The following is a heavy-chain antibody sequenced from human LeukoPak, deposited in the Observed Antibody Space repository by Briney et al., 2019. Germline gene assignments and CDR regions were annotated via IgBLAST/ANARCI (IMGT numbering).Heavy chain of an antibody. D-gene: IGHD3-10*01. Sequence: SETLSLTCAVYGGSFSGYYWSWIRQPPGKGLEWIGEINHSGSTNYNPSLKSRVTISVDTSKNQFSLKLSSVTAADTAVYYCARRIVHRYYYGSGSYYFDYWGQGTLVTVSS. CDR1: GGSFSGYY. V-gene: IGHV4-34*01. J-gene: IGHJ4*02. CDR2: INHSGST. CDR3: ARRIVHRYYYGSGSYYFDY.